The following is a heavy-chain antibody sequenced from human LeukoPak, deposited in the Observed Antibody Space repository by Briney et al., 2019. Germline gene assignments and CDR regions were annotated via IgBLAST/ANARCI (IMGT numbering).Heavy chain of an antibody. Sequence: SETLSLTCTVSGDSFSSHYWTWIRQPPGKGLEWIGYISYIGSTNYNPSLKSRVTISIDTSKNQFSLKLSSVTAADTAVYYCARDLVTVTKGFNIWGQGTMVSVSS. CDR1: GDSFSSHY. CDR3: ARDLVTVTKGFNI. CDR2: ISYIGST. V-gene: IGHV4-59*11. D-gene: IGHD4-17*01. J-gene: IGHJ3*02.